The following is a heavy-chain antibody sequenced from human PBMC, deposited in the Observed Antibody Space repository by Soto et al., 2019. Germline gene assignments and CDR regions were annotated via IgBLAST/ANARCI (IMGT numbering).Heavy chain of an antibody. V-gene: IGHV3-15*01. J-gene: IGHJ6*03. CDR2: IKSKTDGGTT. Sequence: GGSLRLSCAASGFTFSNAWMSWVRQAPGKGLEWVGRIKSKTDGGTTDYAAPVKGRFTISRDDSKNTLYLQMNSLKTEDTAVYYCTTDPSAMQVTVVIQGGYYYYMDVWGKGTTVTVSS. CDR3: TTDPSAMQVTVVIQGGYYYYMDV. D-gene: IGHD2-15*01. CDR1: GFTFSNAW.